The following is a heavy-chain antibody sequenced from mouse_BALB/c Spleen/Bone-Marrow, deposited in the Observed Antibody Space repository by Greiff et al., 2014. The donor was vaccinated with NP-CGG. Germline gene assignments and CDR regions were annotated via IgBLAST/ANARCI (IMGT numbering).Heavy chain of an antibody. CDR1: GFDIKDTY. CDR3: ARYLYGSTATFDY. CDR2: IDPANGNT. Sequence: EVQLQQSGAELVKPGASVKLSCTASGFDIKDTYMHWVKQRSEQGLEWIGRIDPANGNTKYDPKFQGKATITADTSSNTAYLQLSSLTSEDTAVYYCARYLYGSTATFDYWGQGTTLTVSS. D-gene: IGHD1-2*01. V-gene: IGHV14-3*02. J-gene: IGHJ2*01.